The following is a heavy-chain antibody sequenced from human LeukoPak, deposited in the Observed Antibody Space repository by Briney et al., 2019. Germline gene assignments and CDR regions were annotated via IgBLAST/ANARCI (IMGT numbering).Heavy chain of an antibody. D-gene: IGHD3-9*01. V-gene: IGHV1-18*01. J-gene: IGHJ3*02. CDR2: ISAYNGNT. CDR3: ARTILTGYYGHDAFDI. CDR1: GYTFTSYG. Sequence: ASVKVSCKAPGYTFTSYGISWVRQAPGQGLEWMGWISAYNGNTNYAQKLQGRVTMTTDTSTSTAYMELRSLRSDDTAVYYCARTILTGYYGHDAFDIWGQGTMVTVSS.